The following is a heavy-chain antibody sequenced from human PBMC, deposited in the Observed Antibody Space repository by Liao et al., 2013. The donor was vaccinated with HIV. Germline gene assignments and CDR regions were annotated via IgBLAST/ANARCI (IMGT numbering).Heavy chain of an antibody. CDR3: ARVKGLYDKDAFDI. J-gene: IGHJ3*02. V-gene: IGHV4-34*01. CDR2: INHSGST. CDR1: GGSFSDYH. D-gene: IGHD3-22*01. Sequence: QVQLQQWGAGLLKPSETLSLTCAVYGGSFSDYHWNWIRQPPGKGLEWIGEINHSGSTYYNPSLKSRVTISVDTSKNQFSLKLSSVTAADTAVYYCARVKGLYDKDAFDIWGQGTMVTVSS.